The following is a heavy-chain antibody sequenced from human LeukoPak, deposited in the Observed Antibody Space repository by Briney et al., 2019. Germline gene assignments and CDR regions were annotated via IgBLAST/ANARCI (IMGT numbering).Heavy chain of an antibody. CDR1: GGSISSGNYY. J-gene: IGHJ3*02. V-gene: IGHV4-39*07. CDR2: IYYSGST. D-gene: IGHD6-19*01. Sequence: PSETLSLTCTVSGGSISSGNYYWGWIRQPPGKGLEWIGSIYYSGSTYYNPSLKSRVTISVDTSKNQFSLKLNSVTAADTAVYYCARDNPPWSGWYWVGAFDIWGQGTMVTVSS. CDR3: ARDNPPWSGWYWVGAFDI.